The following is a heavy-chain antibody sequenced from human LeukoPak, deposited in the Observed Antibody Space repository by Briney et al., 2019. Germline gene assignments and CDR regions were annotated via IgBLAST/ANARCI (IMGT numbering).Heavy chain of an antibody. Sequence: GGSLRLSCAASGFTFSSYSINLVRQAPGKGLEWLSYISSSSRTISYADSLKGRSTVSRDNAKNSLDLQMNSLRVEDTAVYYCARVGTSGWTSDYWGQGTLVTVSS. CDR2: ISSSSRTI. CDR3: ARVGTSGWTSDY. J-gene: IGHJ4*02. D-gene: IGHD6-19*01. CDR1: GFTFSSYS. V-gene: IGHV3-48*04.